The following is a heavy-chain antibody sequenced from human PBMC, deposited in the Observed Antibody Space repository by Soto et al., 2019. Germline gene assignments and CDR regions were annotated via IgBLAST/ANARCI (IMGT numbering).Heavy chain of an antibody. CDR3: ARQGFTMVRGVVFFDS. CDR2: IYNSVTT. J-gene: IGHJ4*02. V-gene: IGHV4-59*08. Sequence: SETLSLTCTVSGGAVNRDYWSWIRQPPGKGLEWIGYIYNSVTTNYNPSLKSRVTISADTSKNQFSLKLTSVTAADTAVYYCARQGFTMVRGVVFFDSWGQGTLVTVSS. D-gene: IGHD3-10*01. CDR1: GGAVNRDY.